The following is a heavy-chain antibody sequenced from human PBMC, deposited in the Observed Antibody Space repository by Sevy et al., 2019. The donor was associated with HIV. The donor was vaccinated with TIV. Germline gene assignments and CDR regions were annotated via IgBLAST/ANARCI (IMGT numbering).Heavy chain of an antibody. CDR3: TRVEGAADWGMDV. CDR1: GFTVDDYT. CDR2: IRSKAYGGTT. J-gene: IGHJ6*02. D-gene: IGHD1-26*01. V-gene: IGHV3-49*04. Sequence: GGSLRLSCRASGFTVDDYTMSWVRQAPGKGLEWVAFIRSKAYGGTTEYAASVKGRFTISRDESKSIAYLQMNSLKTEDTAVYYCTRVEGAADWGMDVWGQGTTVTVSS.